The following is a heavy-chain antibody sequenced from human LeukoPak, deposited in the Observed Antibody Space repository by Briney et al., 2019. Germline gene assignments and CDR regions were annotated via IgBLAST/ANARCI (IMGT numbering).Heavy chain of an antibody. D-gene: IGHD6-19*01. CDR2: ISASGGST. J-gene: IGHJ4*02. CDR3: AKVTVIAVAGQSDY. Sequence: GGSLRLSCAASGFTFSSSAMSWVRQVPGKGLEWVSGISASGGSTSYADSVKGRFTISRDNSKNTLYLQMNSLRAEDTAVYYCAKVTVIAVAGQSDYWGQGTLVTVSS. V-gene: IGHV3-23*01. CDR1: GFTFSSSA.